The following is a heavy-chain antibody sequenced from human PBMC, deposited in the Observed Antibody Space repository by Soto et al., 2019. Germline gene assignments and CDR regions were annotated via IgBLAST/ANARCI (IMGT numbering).Heavy chain of an antibody. J-gene: IGHJ6*02. D-gene: IGHD1-1*01. V-gene: IGHV3-30-3*01. CDR1: GFTFSSYA. CDR3: ARRNEGYGMDV. CDR2: ISYDGSNK. Sequence: QVQLVESGGGVVQPGRSLSLSGAASGFTFSSYAMHWVRQAPGKGLEWVAVISYDGSNKYYADPVKGRFTISRDNSKNTLYLQMNSLRAEDTAVYYCARRNEGYGMDVWGQGTTVTVSS.